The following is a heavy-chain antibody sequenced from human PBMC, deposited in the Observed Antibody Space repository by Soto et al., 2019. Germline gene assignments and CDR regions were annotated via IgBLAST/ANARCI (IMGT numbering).Heavy chain of an antibody. J-gene: IGHJ6*02. CDR1: GFTFSSYW. CDR3: ARDRDTDYYYYGMDV. D-gene: IGHD2-21*01. CDR2: INSDGSST. Sequence: EVQLVESGGGLVQPGGSLRLSCAASGFTFSSYWMHWVRQAPGKGLVWVSRINSDGSSTSYADSVKGRFTISRDNAKNTLYLQMNSLRAEDTAVYYCARDRDTDYYYYGMDVWGQGTTVTVSS. V-gene: IGHV3-74*01.